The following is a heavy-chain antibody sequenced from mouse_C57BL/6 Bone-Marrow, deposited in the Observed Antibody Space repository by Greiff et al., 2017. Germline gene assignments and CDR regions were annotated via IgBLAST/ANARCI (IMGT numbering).Heavy chain of an antibody. J-gene: IGHJ3*01. CDR3: ARGVSFAY. CDR1: GFTFSDYG. V-gene: IGHV5-15*01. Sequence: EVMLVESGGGLVQPGGSLKLSCAASGFTFSDYGMAWVRQAPRKGPEWVAFISNLAYSIYYADTVTGRFIISRENAKNTLYLEMSSLRSEDTAMYYCARGVSFAYWGQGTLVTVSA. CDR2: ISNLAYSI.